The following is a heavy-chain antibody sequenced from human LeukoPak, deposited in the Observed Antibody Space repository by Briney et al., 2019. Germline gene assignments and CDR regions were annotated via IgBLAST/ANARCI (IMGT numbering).Heavy chain of an antibody. CDR1: GFTFSNYA. D-gene: IGHD3-10*01. J-gene: IGHJ4*02. V-gene: IGHV3-23*01. CDR2: ISGGGDSS. Sequence: GGSLRLSCAASGFTFSNYAMSWVRQAPGKGLEWVSAISGGGDSSYYADSVKGRFTISRDRSKSTLYLRMNSLRAEDTAVYYCAKLAGSGSYSANEFDYWGQGTLVTVSS. CDR3: AKLAGSGSYSANEFDY.